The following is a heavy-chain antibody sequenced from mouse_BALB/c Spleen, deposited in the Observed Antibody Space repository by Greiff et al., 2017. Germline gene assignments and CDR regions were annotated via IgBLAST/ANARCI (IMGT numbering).Heavy chain of an antibody. J-gene: IGHJ1*01. CDR3: TREGGSGSYFDV. CDR2: ISSGGSYT. V-gene: IGHV5-6-4*01. CDR1: GFTFSSYT. D-gene: IGHD1-1*01. Sequence: EVQRVESGGGLVKPGGSLKLSCAASGFTFSSYTMSWVRQTPEKRLEWVATISSGGSYTYYPDSVKGRFTISRDNAKNTLYLQMSSLKSEDTAMYYCTREGGSGSYFDVWGAGTTVTVSS.